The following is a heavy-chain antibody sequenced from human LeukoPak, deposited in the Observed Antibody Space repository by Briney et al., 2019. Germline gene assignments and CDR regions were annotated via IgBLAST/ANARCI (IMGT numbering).Heavy chain of an antibody. Sequence: PGGSLRLSCAASGFTFSDYYMSWLRQAPGKGLEWVSYISSSSSYTNYADSVKGRFTISRDNAKNSLYLQMNSLRAEDTAVYYCALNYGDYPGTTFDYWGQGTLVTVSS. D-gene: IGHD4-17*01. J-gene: IGHJ4*02. CDR1: GFTFSDYY. CDR3: ALNYGDYPGTTFDY. V-gene: IGHV3-11*06. CDR2: ISSSSSYT.